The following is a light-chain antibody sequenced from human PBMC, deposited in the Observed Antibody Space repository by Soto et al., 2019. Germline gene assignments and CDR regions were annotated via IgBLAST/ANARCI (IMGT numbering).Light chain of an antibody. J-gene: IGLJ1*01. V-gene: IGLV2-14*01. CDR1: SSDIGGYNF. Sequence: QSVLNQPASVSGSPGQSVTLSCTGNSSDIGGYNFVSWYQQHPGKAPKFMIYDVSIRPSGVSNRFSGSKSGNTASLTISGLQAEDEAEYYCSSYTSSSRYVFGTGTKVTVL. CDR3: SSYTSSSRYV. CDR2: DVS.